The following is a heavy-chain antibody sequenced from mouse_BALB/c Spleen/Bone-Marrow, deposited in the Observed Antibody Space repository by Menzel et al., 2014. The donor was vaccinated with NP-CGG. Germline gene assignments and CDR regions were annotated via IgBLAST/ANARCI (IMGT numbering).Heavy chain of an antibody. V-gene: IGHV1-54*01. Sequence: QVQLKESGAELVRPGTSVKVSCKASGYAFTNYLIEWVKQRPGQGLEWIGVINPGSGGTNYNEKFKGKATLTADKSSSTAYMQFSSLTSDDSAVYFWARSYYGSPYFDYWGQGTTLTV. CDR1: GYAFTNYL. D-gene: IGHD1-1*01. J-gene: IGHJ2*01. CDR3: ARSYYGSPYFDY. CDR2: INPGSGGT.